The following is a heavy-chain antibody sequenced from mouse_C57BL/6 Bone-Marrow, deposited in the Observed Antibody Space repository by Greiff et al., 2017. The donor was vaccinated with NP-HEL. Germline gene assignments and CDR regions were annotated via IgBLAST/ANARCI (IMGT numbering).Heavy chain of an antibody. CDR3: ARDEGAMDY. J-gene: IGHJ4*01. CDR1: GFTFSDFY. CDR2: SRNKANDYTT. V-gene: IGHV7-1*01. Sequence: EVNLVESGGGLVQSGRSLRLSCATSGFTFSDFYMEWVRQAPGKGLEWIAASRNKANDYTTEYSASVKGRFIVSRDTSQSILYLQMNALRAEDTAIYYCARDEGAMDYWGQGTSVTVSS.